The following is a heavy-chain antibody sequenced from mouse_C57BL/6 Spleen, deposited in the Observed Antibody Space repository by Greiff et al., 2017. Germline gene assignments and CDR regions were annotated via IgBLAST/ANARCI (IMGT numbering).Heavy chain of an antibody. V-gene: IGHV2-9-1*01. CDR2: IWTGGGT. D-gene: IGHD3-2*02. Sequence: VQLQESGPGLVAPSQSLSITCTVSGFSLTSYAISWVRQPPGKGLEWLGVIWTGGGTNYNSALKSRLSISKDNSKSQVFLKMNSLQTDDTARYYCARMGDSSGYGAMDYWGQGTSVTVSS. CDR1: GFSLTSYA. J-gene: IGHJ4*01. CDR3: ARMGDSSGYGAMDY.